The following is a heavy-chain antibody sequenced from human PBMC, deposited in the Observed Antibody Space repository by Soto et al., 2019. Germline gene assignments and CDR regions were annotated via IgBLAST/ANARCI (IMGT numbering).Heavy chain of an antibody. CDR3: ARGGVATIFGDS. CDR2: IDSTSATI. D-gene: IGHD5-12*01. V-gene: IGHV3-48*02. Sequence: EVQLVESGGGLVQPGGSLRVSCAASGFTLSRYSMNWVRQAPGKGLEWLSYIDSTSATIYYAGSVKGRFLISRDNAKNSLYLQMNSLRDEDTAVYYCARGGVATIFGDSWGQGTLVTVSS. CDR1: GFTLSRYS. J-gene: IGHJ4*02.